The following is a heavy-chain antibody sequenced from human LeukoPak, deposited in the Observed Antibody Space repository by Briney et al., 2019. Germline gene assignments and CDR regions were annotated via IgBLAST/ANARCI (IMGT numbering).Heavy chain of an antibody. CDR2: ISAYNGNT. CDR1: GYTFTSYG. Sequence: RASVKVSCKASGYTFTSYGISWVRQAPGQGLEWMGWISAYNGNTNYAQKLQGRVTMTTDTSTSTAYMELRSLRSDDTAVYYCATSPTYYYDSSGYSAFDIWGQGTMVTVSS. CDR3: ATSPTYYYDSSGYSAFDI. V-gene: IGHV1-18*01. D-gene: IGHD3-22*01. J-gene: IGHJ3*02.